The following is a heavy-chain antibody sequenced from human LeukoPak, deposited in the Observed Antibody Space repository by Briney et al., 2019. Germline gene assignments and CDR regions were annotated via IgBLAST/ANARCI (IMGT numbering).Heavy chain of an antibody. CDR1: GFTFDDYG. CDR2: INWSGDRT. J-gene: IGHJ4*02. V-gene: IGHV3-20*04. D-gene: IGHD3-22*01. Sequence: AESLRLSCAASGFTFDDYGLTWVRQPPGKGLEWISRINWSGDRTDYADSVKARFTVSRDNAKSSLYVQMNSARAEGTAFYYCARDLRVVITGSFDSWGEGTLVTVSS. CDR3: ARDLRVVITGSFDS.